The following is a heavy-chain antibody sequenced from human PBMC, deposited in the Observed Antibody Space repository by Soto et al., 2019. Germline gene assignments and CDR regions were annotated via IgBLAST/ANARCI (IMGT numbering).Heavy chain of an antibody. CDR1: GFTFSSYD. CDR3: ARDTGGASADR. D-gene: IGHD6-13*01. Sequence: EVQLAESGGDLVQPGGSLRLSCVGSGFTFSSYDMHWVRQAPGKGLERVAFISHTDRLTHYPDSVKGRFTISRDNAKNSLYLEMTNLRVEETAVYYCARDTGGASADRWGQGALVSVCS. V-gene: IGHV3-48*03. J-gene: IGHJ5*02. CDR2: ISHTDRLT.